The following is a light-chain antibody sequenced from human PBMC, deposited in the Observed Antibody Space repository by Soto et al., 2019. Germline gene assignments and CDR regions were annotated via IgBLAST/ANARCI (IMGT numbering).Light chain of an antibody. J-gene: IGKJ4*01. CDR2: ASS. V-gene: IGKV1-39*01. Sequence: DIQMTQSPSSLSASVGDRVTITCRASQSISTFVNWYQQKGGKAPKLLIHASSTLQSGVPSRFSGSGSGTDFTLTISRLETEDFALYYCQQYGASPPTFGGGTKVDIK. CDR1: QSISTF. CDR3: QQYGASPPT.